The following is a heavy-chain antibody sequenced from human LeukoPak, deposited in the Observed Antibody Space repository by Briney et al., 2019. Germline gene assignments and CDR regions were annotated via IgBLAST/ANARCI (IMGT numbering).Heavy chain of an antibody. CDR1: GFTFSSHG. J-gene: IGHJ4*02. D-gene: IGHD3-10*01. CDR2: ISYDGSNK. Sequence: PGGSLRLSCAASGFTFSSHGMHWVRQAPGKGLEWVAVISYDGSNKYYADSVKGRFTISRDNSKNTLYLQMNSLRAEDTAVYYCARPPPPVWFGELFSFDYWGQGTLVTVSS. V-gene: IGHV3-30*03. CDR3: ARPPPPVWFGELFSFDY.